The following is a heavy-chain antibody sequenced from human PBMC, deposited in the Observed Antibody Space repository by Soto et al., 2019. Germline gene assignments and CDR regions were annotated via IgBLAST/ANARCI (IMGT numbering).Heavy chain of an antibody. Sequence: GGSLRLSCAASGFTFSSYAMSWVHQAPGKGLEWVSAISGSGGSTYYTDTVKGRFTISRDNSKNTLYLQMNSLRAEDTAVYYCAKRYYDFWSGSDVDYWGQGTLVTVSS. CDR3: AKRYYDFWSGSDVDY. CDR2: ISGSGGST. CDR1: GFTFSSYA. D-gene: IGHD3-3*01. J-gene: IGHJ4*02. V-gene: IGHV3-23*01.